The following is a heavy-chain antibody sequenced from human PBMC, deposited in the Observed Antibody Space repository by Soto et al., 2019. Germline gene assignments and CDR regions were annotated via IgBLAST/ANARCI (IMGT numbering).Heavy chain of an antibody. V-gene: IGHV4-30-4*01. CDR2: IYYSGST. J-gene: IGHJ4*02. CDR3: ASEGATGTPFDY. CDR1: GGSISSGDYY. D-gene: IGHD1-1*01. Sequence: SETLSLTCTVSGGSISSGDYYWSWIRQPPGKGLEWIGYIYYSGSTYYNPSLKSRVTISVDTSKNQFSLKLSSVTAADTAVYYCASEGATGTPFDYWGQGTLVTVSS.